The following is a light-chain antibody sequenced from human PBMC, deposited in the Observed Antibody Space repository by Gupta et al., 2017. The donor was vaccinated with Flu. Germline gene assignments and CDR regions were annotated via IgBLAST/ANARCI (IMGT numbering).Light chain of an antibody. J-gene: IGLJ2*01. CDR2: EDN. CDR1: SGSIASNY. Sequence: VTISCTRSSGSIASNYVQWYQQRPGRSPTTVIYEDNQRPSGVPDRFSGSIDSSSNSASLTISGLKTEDEADYYCQSYDSSNHVVFGGGTKLTVL. CDR3: QSYDSSNHVV. V-gene: IGLV6-57*01.